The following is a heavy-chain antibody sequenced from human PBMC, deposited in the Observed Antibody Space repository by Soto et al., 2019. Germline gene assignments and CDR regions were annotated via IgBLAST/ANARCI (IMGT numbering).Heavy chain of an antibody. D-gene: IGHD1-7*01. V-gene: IGHV1-69*13. J-gene: IGHJ6*02. CDR3: AREGVTGTTPSSYYYYGMDV. CDR1: GGTFSSYA. Sequence: RASVKVSCKASGGTFSSYAISWVRQAPGQGLEWMGGIIPIFGTANYAQKFQGRVTITADESTSTAYMELSSLRSEDTAVYYCAREGVTGTTPSSYYYYGMDVWGQGTTVTVSS. CDR2: IIPIFGTA.